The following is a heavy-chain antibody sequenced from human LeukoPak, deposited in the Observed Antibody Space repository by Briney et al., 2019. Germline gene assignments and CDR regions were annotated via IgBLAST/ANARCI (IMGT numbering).Heavy chain of an antibody. Sequence: GGSLRLSCAASGFTFSSYGMHWVRQAPGKGLEWVAVIWYDGSNKYYADSVKGRFTISRDNSKNTLYLQMNSLRAEDTAVYYCARGPTPPYCSWSSYGMDVWGQGTTVTVSS. CDR2: IWYDGSNK. CDR3: ARGPTPPYCSWSSYGMDV. D-gene: IGHD6-6*01. CDR1: GFTFSSYG. V-gene: IGHV3-33*01. J-gene: IGHJ6*02.